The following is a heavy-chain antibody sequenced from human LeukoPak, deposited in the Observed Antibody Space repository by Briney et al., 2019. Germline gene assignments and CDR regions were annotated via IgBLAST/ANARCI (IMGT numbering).Heavy chain of an antibody. CDR3: ARLWPFDY. J-gene: IGHJ4*02. CDR1: GFNFSSYW. Sequence: GGSLRLSCAGSGFNFSSYWMSWVRQAPGKGLEWVANIKQHGSEKYYADSVKGRFTISRDDAKNSLYLQMNSLRAEDTAVYYCARLWPFDYWGQGTLVTVSS. V-gene: IGHV3-7*01. D-gene: IGHD2-21*01. CDR2: IKQHGSEK.